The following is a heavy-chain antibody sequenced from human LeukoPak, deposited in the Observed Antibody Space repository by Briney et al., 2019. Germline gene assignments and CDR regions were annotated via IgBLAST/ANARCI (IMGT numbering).Heavy chain of an antibody. CDR3: ARELSGEPHPHPNDY. D-gene: IGHD1-26*01. CDR2: ISGSGGST. CDR1: GFTFSSYA. J-gene: IGHJ4*02. V-gene: IGHV3-23*01. Sequence: PGGSLRLSCAASGFTFSSYAMSWVRQAPGKGLEWVSAISGSGGSTYYADSVKGRFTISRDNSKNALYLQMNSLGAEDTAVYYCARELSGEPHPHPNDYWGQGTLVTVSS.